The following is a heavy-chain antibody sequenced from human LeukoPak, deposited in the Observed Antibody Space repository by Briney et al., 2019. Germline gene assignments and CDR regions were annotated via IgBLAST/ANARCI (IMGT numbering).Heavy chain of an antibody. CDR1: GFTFSSYG. Sequence: PGGSLRLSCAAAGFTFSSYGMSWVRQAPGKGLEWVSSISGSGSNTYQPDSVKGRFTISRDNSKNTLYLQMNSLRADDTAVYYCAKAPKQPSRPGGNWFDPWGQGTLVTVSS. D-gene: IGHD6-13*01. CDR3: AKAPKQPSRPGGNWFDP. CDR2: ISGSGSNT. J-gene: IGHJ5*02. V-gene: IGHV3-23*01.